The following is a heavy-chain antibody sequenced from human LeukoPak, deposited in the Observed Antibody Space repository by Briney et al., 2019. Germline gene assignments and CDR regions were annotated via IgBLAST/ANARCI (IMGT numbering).Heavy chain of an antibody. D-gene: IGHD5-18*01. Sequence: ASVKVSCKASGYTFTTYDINWVRQATGQGLEWMGWMNPNSGNTAYAQKFQGRVTMTRNTSISTAFMELGGLRSEDTAVYFCARRNTAMVAGLDYWGQGSLVTVSS. V-gene: IGHV1-8*01. CDR3: ARRNTAMVAGLDY. J-gene: IGHJ4*02. CDR1: GYTFTTYD. CDR2: MNPNSGNT.